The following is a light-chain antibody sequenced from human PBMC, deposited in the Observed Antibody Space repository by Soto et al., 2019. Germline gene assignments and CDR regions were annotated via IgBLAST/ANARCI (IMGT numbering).Light chain of an antibody. CDR2: GXA. V-gene: IGKV3-20*01. CDR3: QQYGRSPRT. J-gene: IGKJ1*01. Sequence: IVSTQSPGTLTLSQGDRAPLSXRASHSVTTSYLAWSQQHPGXAPRVXXVGXASRATGSPDRXSGSGSGTDFPLTISRLDPKYCAVYYFQQYGRSPRTFGQGTKVDIK. CDR1: HSVTTSY.